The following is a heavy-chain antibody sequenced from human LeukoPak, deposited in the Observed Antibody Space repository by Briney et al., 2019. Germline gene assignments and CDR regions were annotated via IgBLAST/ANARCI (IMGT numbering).Heavy chain of an antibody. D-gene: IGHD4-17*01. Sequence: SETLSLTCTVSGGSISSYYWSWIRQPPGKGLEWIGYIYYSGSTNYNPSLKSRVTISVDTSKNQFSLKLSSVTAADTAVYYCAREDYGDYYYGMDVWGQGTTVTVSS. CDR3: AREDYGDYYYGMDV. V-gene: IGHV4-59*01. CDR1: GGSISSYY. J-gene: IGHJ6*02. CDR2: IYYSGST.